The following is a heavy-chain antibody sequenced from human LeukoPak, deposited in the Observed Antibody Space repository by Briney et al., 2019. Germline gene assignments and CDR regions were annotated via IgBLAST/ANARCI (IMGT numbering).Heavy chain of an antibody. J-gene: IGHJ6*02. D-gene: IGHD3-22*01. Sequence: GGSLRLSCAASGFTVSGNDLSWVRQTPGKGLEWVSVIYSGGSTYYADSVKGRFTISRDNSKNTLYLQMNSLRSEDTALYYCARENRGHYSDSSVSYYYHYGMDVWGQGTTVTVSS. CDR1: GFTVSGND. CDR2: IYSGGST. CDR3: ARENRGHYSDSSVSYYYHYGMDV. V-gene: IGHV3-53*01.